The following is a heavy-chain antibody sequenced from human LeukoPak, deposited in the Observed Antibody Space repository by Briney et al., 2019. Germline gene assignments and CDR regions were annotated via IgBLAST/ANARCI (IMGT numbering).Heavy chain of an antibody. CDR2: IYYSGST. CDR1: GGSISSGDYY. J-gene: IGHJ6*02. Sequence: NPSETLSLTCTVSGGSISSGDYYWSWIRQPPGKGLEWIGYIYYSGSTYYNPSLKSRVTISVDTSKNQFSLKLSSVTAADTAVYYCARAGTAARPYRRCYYYRVDGWGQGTTVTVSS. CDR3: ARAGTAARPYRRCYYYRVDG. V-gene: IGHV4-30-4*01. D-gene: IGHD6-6*01.